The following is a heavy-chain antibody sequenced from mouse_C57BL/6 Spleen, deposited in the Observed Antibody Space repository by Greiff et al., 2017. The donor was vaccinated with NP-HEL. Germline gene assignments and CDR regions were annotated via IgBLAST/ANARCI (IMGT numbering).Heavy chain of an antibody. CDR3: ARQAYSGYFDV. CDR1: GFTFSDYY. Sequence: EVQLVESGGGLVQPGGSLKLSCAASGFTFSDYYMYWVRQTPEKRLEWVAYISNGGGSTYYPDTVKGRFTISRDNAKNTLYLQMSRLKSEDTAMYYCARQAYSGYFDVWGTGTTVTVSS. D-gene: IGHD2-10*01. V-gene: IGHV5-12*01. CDR2: ISNGGGST. J-gene: IGHJ1*03.